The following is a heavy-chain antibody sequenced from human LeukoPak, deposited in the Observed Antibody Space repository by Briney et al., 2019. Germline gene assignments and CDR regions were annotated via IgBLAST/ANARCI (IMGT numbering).Heavy chain of an antibody. D-gene: IGHD4-17*01. CDR2: INPNNGAT. CDR3: AKASDYGDYVSVYYYMDV. Sequence: VSVKVSCKASGYSFTGYYLHWVRQAPGQGLEWVGRINPNNGATNYAQKFQGRVTTTRDTSISTAYMEMSRLRSDDTALYYCAKASDYGDYVSVYYYMDVWGKGTTVTVSS. J-gene: IGHJ6*03. CDR1: GYSFTGYY. V-gene: IGHV1-2*06.